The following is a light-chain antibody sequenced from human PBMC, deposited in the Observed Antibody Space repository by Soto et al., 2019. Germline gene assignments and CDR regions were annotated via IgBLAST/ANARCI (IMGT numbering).Light chain of an antibody. CDR1: QNINRW. Sequence: DIQMTQSPSTLSASVGETVTITCRASQNINRWLAWYQQRPGKAPNLLIHEASSLEGGVPSRFSGSASGTEFTLTISSLQPDDFAAYFCLQYSVYPLTFGGGTKVEL. CDR2: EAS. V-gene: IGKV1-5*03. CDR3: LQYSVYPLT. J-gene: IGKJ4*01.